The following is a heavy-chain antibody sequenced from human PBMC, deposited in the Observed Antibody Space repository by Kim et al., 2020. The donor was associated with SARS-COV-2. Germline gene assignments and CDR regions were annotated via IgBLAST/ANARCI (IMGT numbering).Heavy chain of an antibody. CDR3: GRVYSD. Sequence: GGSLRLSCAASGFPFNNYWMSWVRQVPGKGLEWVANIKEDGREKYYVDSVKGRFTISRDNAKNSLYLQMNSLRGEDTAVYFCGRVYSDWGQGTLVTVS. D-gene: IGHD6-13*01. CDR2: IKEDGREK. CDR1: GFPFNNYW. J-gene: IGHJ4*02. V-gene: IGHV3-7*01.